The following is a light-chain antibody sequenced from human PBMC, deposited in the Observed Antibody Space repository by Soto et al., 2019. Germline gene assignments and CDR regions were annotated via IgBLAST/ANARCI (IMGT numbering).Light chain of an antibody. CDR1: QSVSSH. J-gene: IGKJ1*01. CDR3: QQYSNWPS. CDR2: GAS. V-gene: IGKV3-15*01. Sequence: EIVMTQSPDTLSVSPGDRAILSCRASQSVSSHVAWYQQRPGQAPRLLIYGASTRATGTPGRISGSGSGTKFTLTISSLQSEDSAIYYCQQYSNWPSFGQGTKV.